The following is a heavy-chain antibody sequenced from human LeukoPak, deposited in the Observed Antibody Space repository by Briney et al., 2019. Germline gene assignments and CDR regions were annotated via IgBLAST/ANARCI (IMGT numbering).Heavy chain of an antibody. Sequence: PSETLSLTCTVSGGSISSSSYYWGWIRQPPGKGLEWMGSIYYRGSTYYNPSLKSRVTISVDTSKNQFSLKLSSVPAADTAVYYCARLLTAGNAFDIWGQGTMVTVSS. V-gene: IGHV4-39*01. CDR3: ARLLTAGNAFDI. CDR1: GGSISSSSYY. D-gene: IGHD6-13*01. CDR2: IYYRGST. J-gene: IGHJ3*02.